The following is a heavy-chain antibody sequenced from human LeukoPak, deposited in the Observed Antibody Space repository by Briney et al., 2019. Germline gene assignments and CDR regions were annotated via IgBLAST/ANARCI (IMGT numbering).Heavy chain of an antibody. CDR3: AKDPDCTSGICYTFFDY. J-gene: IGHJ4*02. Sequence: GGSLRLSRAASGFTFSNYAMSWVRQAPGKGLEWVSAISGSGGSTYYADSVKGRFTISRDNSKNTLYLQMNSLRAEDTAVYYCAKDPDCTSGICYTFFDYWGQGTLVTVPS. CDR1: GFTFSNYA. V-gene: IGHV3-23*01. CDR2: ISGSGGST. D-gene: IGHD2-8*01.